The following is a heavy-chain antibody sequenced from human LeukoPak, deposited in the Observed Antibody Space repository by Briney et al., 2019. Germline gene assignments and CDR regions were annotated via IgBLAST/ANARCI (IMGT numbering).Heavy chain of an antibody. CDR2: ISSSSSYT. D-gene: IGHD3-10*01. CDR1: GFTFSDYY. V-gene: IGHV3-11*06. CDR3: ARGGGITMVRGVSDAFDI. J-gene: IGHJ3*02. Sequence: GVSLRLSCAASGFTFSDYYMSWIRQAPGKGLEWVSYISSSSSYTNYADSVKGRFTISRDNAKNSLYLYMNSLRAEDTAVYYCARGGGITMVRGVSDAFDIWGQGTMVTVSS.